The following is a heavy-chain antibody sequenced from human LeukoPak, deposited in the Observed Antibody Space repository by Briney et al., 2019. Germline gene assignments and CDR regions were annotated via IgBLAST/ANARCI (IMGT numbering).Heavy chain of an antibody. CDR3: AKDPLVVVPVEDAFDI. CDR2: ISYDGSNK. D-gene: IGHD2-2*01. CDR1: GFTFSNYA. Sequence: GGSLRLSCAATGFTFSNYAMHWVRQAPGKGLEWVAVISYDGSNKYYADSVKGRFTISRDNSKNTLYLQMNSLRTEDTAVYYCAKDPLVVVPVEDAFDIWGQGTMVIVSS. V-gene: IGHV3-30*18. J-gene: IGHJ3*02.